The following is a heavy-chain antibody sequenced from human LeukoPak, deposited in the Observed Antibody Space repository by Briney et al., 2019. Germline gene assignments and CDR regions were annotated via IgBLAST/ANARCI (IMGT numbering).Heavy chain of an antibody. CDR3: ARVHRITMVRGVTPRRDYFDY. V-gene: IGHV4-34*01. CDR1: GGSFSGYY. J-gene: IGHJ4*02. CDR2: INHSGST. D-gene: IGHD3-10*01. Sequence: SETLSLTCAVYGGSFSGYYWSWIRQPPGKGLEWIGEINHSGSTNYNPSLKSRVTISVDTSKNQFSLKLSSVTAADTAVYYCARVHRITMVRGVTPRRDYFDYWGQGTLVTVSS.